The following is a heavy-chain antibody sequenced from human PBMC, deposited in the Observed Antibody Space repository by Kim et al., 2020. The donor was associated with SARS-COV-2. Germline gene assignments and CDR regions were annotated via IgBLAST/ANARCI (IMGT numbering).Heavy chain of an antibody. Sequence: GGSLRLSCEASGFTFSPYGIHWVRQAPGKGLEWVAVIWFDGRNKDYADSVKGRFTVSRDNSKNTAYLEMNSLRVEDTAVYYCARDPYKSSSRGLDVWGHGTAVTVS. V-gene: IGHV3-33*01. CDR2: IWFDGRNK. D-gene: IGHD1-20*01. J-gene: IGHJ6*02. CDR1: GFTFSPYG. CDR3: ARDPYKSSSRGLDV.